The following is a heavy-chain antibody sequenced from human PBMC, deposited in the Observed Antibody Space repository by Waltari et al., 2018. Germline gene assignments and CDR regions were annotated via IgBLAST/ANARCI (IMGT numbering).Heavy chain of an antibody. CDR1: GLLFGRYD. CDR2: ITTSGVTT. J-gene: IGHJ4*02. D-gene: IGHD4-4*01. CDR3: AKGAVTTGFNH. Sequence: DVQLLESGGGFVQPGGSLRLSCAASGLLFGRYDMNWVRQPPGKGLQWVATITTSGVTTYYRDSVKGRFSISRDNSKSTLHLQMNSLRAEDTAVYYCAKGAVTTGFNHWGQGTLVTVSS. V-gene: IGHV3-23*01.